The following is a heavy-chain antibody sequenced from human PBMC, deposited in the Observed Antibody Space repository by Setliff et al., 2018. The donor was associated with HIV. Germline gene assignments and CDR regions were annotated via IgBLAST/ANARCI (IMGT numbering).Heavy chain of an antibody. D-gene: IGHD2-2*03. CDR1: GFTVISKS. V-gene: IGHV3-53*01. Sequence: GGSLRLSCVASGFTVISKSMSWVRQAPGKGLEWVSVIYSGGSTYYADSVKGRFTISSDNSKNTLYLQMNSLRAEDTAVYYCAKDLDIVVVPAAPDAFDIWGQGTMVTVSS. CDR3: AKDLDIVVVPAAPDAFDI. J-gene: IGHJ3*02. CDR2: IYSGGST.